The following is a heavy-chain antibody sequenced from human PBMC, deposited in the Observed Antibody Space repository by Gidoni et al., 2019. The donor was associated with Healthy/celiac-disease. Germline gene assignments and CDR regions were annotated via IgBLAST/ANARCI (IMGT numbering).Heavy chain of an antibody. CDR3: ARAVFWSGYPRGGWFDP. J-gene: IGHJ5*02. V-gene: IGHV4-4*02. CDR2: IYHSGST. CDR1: GGSISTSNW. Sequence: QVQLQESGPGLVKPSGTLSLTCAVSGGSISTSNWGSWVRQPPGKGLEWIGEIYHSGSTNYNPSLKSRVTISVDKSKNQFSLKLSSVTAADTAVYYCARAVFWSGYPRGGWFDPWGQGTLVTVSS. D-gene: IGHD3-3*01.